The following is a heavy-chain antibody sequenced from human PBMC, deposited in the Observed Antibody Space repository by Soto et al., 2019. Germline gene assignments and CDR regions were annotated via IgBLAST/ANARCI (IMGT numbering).Heavy chain of an antibody. V-gene: IGHV1-69*13. D-gene: IGHD2-2*01. CDR2: IIPIFGTA. Sequence: GASVKVACKASGGTFSSYAISWVRQAPGQGLEWMGGIIPIFGTANYAQKFQGRVTITADESTSTAYMELSSLRSEDTAVYYCARDRCSSTSRSPDYWGQGTLVTVSS. CDR3: ARDRCSSTSRSPDY. J-gene: IGHJ4*02. CDR1: GGTFSSYA.